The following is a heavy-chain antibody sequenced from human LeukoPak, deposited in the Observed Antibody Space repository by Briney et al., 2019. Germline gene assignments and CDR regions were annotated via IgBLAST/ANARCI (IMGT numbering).Heavy chain of an antibody. V-gene: IGHV4-38-2*02. Sequence: SETLSLTCTVSGDSISSDYYWGWIRQPPGKGLEYIGNIDHSGSTYYNSSLKSRVTISVDTSKNLFSLKLSSVTAADTAVYYCARERSGIVGGIDYWGQGTLVTVSS. CDR1: GDSISSDYY. CDR2: IDHSGST. D-gene: IGHD1-26*01. CDR3: ARERSGIVGGIDY. J-gene: IGHJ4*02.